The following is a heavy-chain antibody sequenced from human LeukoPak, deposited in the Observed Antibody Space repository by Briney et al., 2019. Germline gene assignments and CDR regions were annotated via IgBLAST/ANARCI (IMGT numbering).Heavy chain of an antibody. D-gene: IGHD2-2*01. J-gene: IGHJ6*04. CDR2: IYYSGSI. CDR3: AREVVVPAAQYYYYYGMDV. V-gene: IGHV4-61*01. Sequence: SETLSLTCTVSGGSISSGSYYWSWIRQPPGKGLEWIGYIYYSGSINYNPSLKSRVTISVDTSKNQFSLKLSSVTAADTAVYYCAREVVVPAAQYYYYYGMDVWGKGTTVTVSS. CDR1: GGSISSGSYY.